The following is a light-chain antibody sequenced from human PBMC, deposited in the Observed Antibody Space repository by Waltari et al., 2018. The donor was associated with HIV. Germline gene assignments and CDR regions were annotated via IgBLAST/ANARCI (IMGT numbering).Light chain of an antibody. CDR3: HSRDTNSDHYV. V-gene: IGLV3-19*01. CDR1: SLRSFF. CDR2: GAN. J-gene: IGLJ1*01. Sequence: SSELTQDPVVSVALGQTINITCQGDSLRSFFANWYQQRPGQATVLVVYGANRRPSGIPDRFSASNSGNTASLIISDSQAVDEADYYCHSRDTNSDHYVFGGGTRVIV.